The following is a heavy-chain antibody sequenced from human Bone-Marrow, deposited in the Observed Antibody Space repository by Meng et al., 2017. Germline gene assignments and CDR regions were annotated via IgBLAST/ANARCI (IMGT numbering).Heavy chain of an antibody. D-gene: IGHD3-22*01. V-gene: IGHV1-8*01. CDR3: AREGYYYDIDY. CDR2: MNPNSGNT. Sequence: ASVKVSCKASGYTFTSYDINWVRQATGQGLEWMGWMNPNSGNTGYAQKFQGRVTITADKSTSTAYMELSSLRSEDTAVYYCAREGYYYDIDYWGQGTLVTVSS. CDR1: GYTFTSYD. J-gene: IGHJ4*02.